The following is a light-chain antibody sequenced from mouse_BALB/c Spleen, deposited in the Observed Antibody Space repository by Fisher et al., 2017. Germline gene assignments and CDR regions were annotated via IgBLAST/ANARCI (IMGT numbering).Light chain of an antibody. Sequence: IVLTQSPAIMSASPGQKVTITCSAISSVNYMHWYQQKPGSSPKLWIYATSKLALGVPARFSGSGSGTSYSLTISRMEAEDAATYYCQQWSSNPPTFGGGTKL. V-gene: IGKV4-55*01. CDR2: ATS. J-gene: IGKJ1*01. CDR3: QQWSSNPPT. CDR1: SSVNY.